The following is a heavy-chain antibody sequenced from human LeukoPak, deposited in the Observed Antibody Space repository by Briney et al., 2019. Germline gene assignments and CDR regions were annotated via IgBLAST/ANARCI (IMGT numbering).Heavy chain of an antibody. Sequence: GESLKISCRGSGYSFTSYWIGWVRQMPGKGLEWMGVIYPGDSDARYSPSFQGQVTISADKSISTAYPQWSSLKASDTAMYYCARQPSRGAFDIWGQGTMVTVSS. CDR1: GYSFTSYW. CDR3: ARQPSRGAFDI. J-gene: IGHJ3*02. CDR2: IYPGDSDA. V-gene: IGHV5-51*01.